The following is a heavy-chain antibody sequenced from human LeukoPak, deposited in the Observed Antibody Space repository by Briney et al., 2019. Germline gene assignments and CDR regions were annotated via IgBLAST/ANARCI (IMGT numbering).Heavy chain of an antibody. D-gene: IGHD5-24*01. CDR2: ITLSGGT. CDR1: GYTFTRYA. J-gene: IGHJ4*02. Sequence: GASVTVSFMASGYTFTRYAIHWVRPAPGQGVEWMGWITLSGGTNYTQKFQGRVAITWDTSITTAYMDLSRLTSDDTAVYYCARDRYGDGFAHLDYWGQGALVTVSS. V-gene: IGHV1-2*02. CDR3: ARDRYGDGFAHLDY.